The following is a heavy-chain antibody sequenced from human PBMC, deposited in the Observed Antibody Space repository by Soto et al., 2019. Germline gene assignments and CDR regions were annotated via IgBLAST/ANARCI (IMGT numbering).Heavy chain of an antibody. Sequence: ASVKVSCKASGGTFSSYAISWVRQAPGQGLEWMGGIIPIFGTANYAQKFQGRVTITADESTSTAYMELSSLRSEDTAVYYCARAGTYYYYYYGMDVWGQGTTVTVSS. CDR2: IIPIFGTA. J-gene: IGHJ6*02. CDR1: GGTFSSYA. CDR3: ARAGTYYYYYYGMDV. V-gene: IGHV1-69*13. D-gene: IGHD1-1*01.